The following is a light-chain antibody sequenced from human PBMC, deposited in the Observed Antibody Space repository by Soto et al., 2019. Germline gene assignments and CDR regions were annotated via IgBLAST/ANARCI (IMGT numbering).Light chain of an antibody. CDR3: SSYTATDTHVI. V-gene: IGLV2-14*03. Sequence: QSALTQPASVSGSPGQSITISCTGTSSDVGDYNYVSWYQHNPGKAPKFLIYDVSNRPSGVSNRFSGSKSGYTASLTISGLQAEDEADYYCSSYTATDTHVIFGGGTKLTVL. CDR1: SSDVGDYNY. J-gene: IGLJ2*01. CDR2: DVS.